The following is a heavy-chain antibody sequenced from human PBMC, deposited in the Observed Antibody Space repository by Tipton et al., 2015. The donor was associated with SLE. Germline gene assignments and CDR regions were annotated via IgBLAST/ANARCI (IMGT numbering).Heavy chain of an antibody. CDR2: ISASGGST. CDR1: GFTFSSHW. Sequence: SLRLSCAASGFTFSSHWMHWVRQAPGKGLEWVSAISASGGSTYYADSVKGRFTISRDNSKNTLYLQMNSLRAEDTAVYYCAKDGVWGLWSPMDVWGQGTTVTVSS. D-gene: IGHD5-18*01. J-gene: IGHJ6*02. CDR3: AKDGVWGLWSPMDV. V-gene: IGHV3-23*01.